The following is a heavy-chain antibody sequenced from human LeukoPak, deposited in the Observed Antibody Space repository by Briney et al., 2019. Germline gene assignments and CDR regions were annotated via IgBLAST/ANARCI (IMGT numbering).Heavy chain of an antibody. D-gene: IGHD3-10*01. V-gene: IGHV4-39*07. CDR2: IYYSGST. J-gene: IGHJ4*02. CDR1: GGSISSSSYY. Sequence: SETLSLTCTVSGGSISSSSYYWGWIRQPPGKGLEWIGSIYYSGSTYYNPSLKSRVTISVDTSKNQFSLKLSSVTAADTAVYYCARGPYGSGSYYQDYWGQGTLVTVSS. CDR3: ARGPYGSGSYYQDY.